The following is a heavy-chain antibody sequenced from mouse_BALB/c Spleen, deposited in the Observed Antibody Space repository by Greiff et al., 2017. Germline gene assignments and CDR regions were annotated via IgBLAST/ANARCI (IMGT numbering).Heavy chain of an antibody. CDR1: GYTFTDYV. CDR2: IYPGSGST. CDR3: ARATIEDY. Sequence: QVQLQQSGPELVKPGASVKMSCKASGYTFTDYVISWVKQRTGQGLEWIGEIYPGSGSTYYKEKFKGKATLTADKSSNTAYMKLSSLTSEDSAVYFCARATIEDYWGQGTTLTVSS. D-gene: IGHD1-1*01. J-gene: IGHJ2*01. V-gene: IGHV1-77*01.